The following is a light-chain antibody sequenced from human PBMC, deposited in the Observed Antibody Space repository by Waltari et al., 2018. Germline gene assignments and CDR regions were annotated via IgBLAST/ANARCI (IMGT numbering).Light chain of an antibody. V-gene: IGLV6-57*04. J-gene: IGLJ3*02. CDR3: QSYDGGIWV. CDR2: DDY. CDR1: RGGICRNN. Sequence: FMLAQPHSVSESPGKTVTIYCTRNRGGICRNNEPAYHQRPGGAPTIVIFDDYQRPSVVPDRFSGSIDSASNSASLTLSGLEIEDEGDYYCQSYDGGIWVFGGGTRLTVL.